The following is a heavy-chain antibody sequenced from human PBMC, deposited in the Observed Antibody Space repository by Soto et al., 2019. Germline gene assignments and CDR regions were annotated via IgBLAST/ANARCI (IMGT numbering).Heavy chain of an antibody. CDR1: GFSIRKYW. V-gene: IGHV3-74*01. CDR2: ISGDGTTT. Sequence: EVQLVESGGGLVQPGEALRLACAASGFSIRKYWMHWVRQAPGKGPVWVSYISGDGTTTDYAGSVKGRFTISRDNAKNTLFLQRVSLRVEDTAIYFCAIQDCTNDVRLEAAVTVGGALEYWGRGAQVTVSS. D-gene: IGHD2-8*01. J-gene: IGHJ4*02. CDR3: AIQDCTNDVRLEAAVTVGGALEY.